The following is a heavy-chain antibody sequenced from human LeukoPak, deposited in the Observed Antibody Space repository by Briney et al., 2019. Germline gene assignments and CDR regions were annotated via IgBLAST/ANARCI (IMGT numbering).Heavy chain of an antibody. CDR1: GYTFTSYY. Sequence: WASVKVSCKASGYTFTSYYMHWVRQAPGQGLEWMGIINPSGGSTSYAQKFQGRVTMTRDTSTSTVYMELSSLRSEDTAVYYCASSKGRDGYNPGMPSDYWGQGTLVTVSS. CDR3: ASSKGRDGYNPGMPSDY. D-gene: IGHD5-24*01. V-gene: IGHV1-46*01. J-gene: IGHJ4*02. CDR2: INPSGGST.